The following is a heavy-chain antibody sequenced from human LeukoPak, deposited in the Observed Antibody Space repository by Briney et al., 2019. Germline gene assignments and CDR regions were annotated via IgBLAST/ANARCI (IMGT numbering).Heavy chain of an antibody. V-gene: IGHV4-34*01. D-gene: IGHD2-2*01. CDR2: INHSGST. J-gene: IGHJ6*02. CDR1: GGSFSGYY. CDR3: ARERLTTSWATGYYYYYYGMDV. Sequence: SETLSLTCAVYGGSFSGYYWSWIRQPPGKGLEWIGEINHSGSTNCNPSLKSRVTISVDTSKNQFSLKLSSVTAADTAVYYCARERLTTSWATGYYYYYYGMDVWGQGTTVTVSS.